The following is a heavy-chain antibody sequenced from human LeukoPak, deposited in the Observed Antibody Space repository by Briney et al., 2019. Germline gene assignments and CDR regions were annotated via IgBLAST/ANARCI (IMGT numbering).Heavy chain of an antibody. CDR1: GYTLTELS. J-gene: IGHJ4*02. D-gene: IGHD6-6*01. CDR3: ATDKLSRYYFDY. Sequence: ASVKVSCKVSGYTLTELSMHWVRQAPGKGLERMGGFDPEGGETIYAQKFQGRVTMTEDTSTDTAYMELSSLRSEDTAVYYCATDKLSRYYFDYWGQGTLVTVSS. CDR2: FDPEGGET. V-gene: IGHV1-24*01.